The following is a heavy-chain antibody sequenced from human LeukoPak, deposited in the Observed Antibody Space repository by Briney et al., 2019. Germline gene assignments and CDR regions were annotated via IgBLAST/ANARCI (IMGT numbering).Heavy chain of an antibody. J-gene: IGHJ4*02. D-gene: IGHD3-10*01. Sequence: SETLSLTCTVSGGSISSGSYYWSWIRQPAGKGLEWIGRIYTSGSTNYNPSLKSRVTISVDTSKNQFSLKLSSVTAADTAVYYCAKDSGVLLWFGELGYFDYWGQGTLVTVSS. CDR2: IYTSGST. CDR1: GGSISSGSYY. CDR3: AKDSGVLLWFGELGYFDY. V-gene: IGHV4-61*02.